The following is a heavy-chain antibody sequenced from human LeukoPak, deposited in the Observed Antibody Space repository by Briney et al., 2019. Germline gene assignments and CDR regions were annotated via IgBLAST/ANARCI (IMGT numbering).Heavy chain of an antibody. CDR3: ARAVLLWFGEFTDSNWFDP. V-gene: IGHV4-4*07. J-gene: IGHJ5*02. CDR1: GGSISSYY. D-gene: IGHD3-10*01. Sequence: SETLSLTCTVSGGSISSYYWGWIRQPAGKGLEWIGRIYTSGSTNYNPSLKSRVTMSVDTSKNQFSLKLSSVTAADTAVYYCARAVLLWFGEFTDSNWFDPWGQGTLVTVSS. CDR2: IYTSGST.